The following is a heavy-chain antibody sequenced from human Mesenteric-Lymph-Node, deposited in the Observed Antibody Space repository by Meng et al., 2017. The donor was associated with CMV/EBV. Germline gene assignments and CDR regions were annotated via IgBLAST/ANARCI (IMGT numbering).Heavy chain of an antibody. J-gene: IGHJ4*02. CDR2: IIHSGST. CDR3: ASYYDFWSGYDY. CDR1: GGSFSGYY. Sequence: SETLSLTCAVYGGSFSGYYWSWIRQSPGKGLEWIGEIIHSGSTNYNPSLKTRVTISIDTSKNQFSLKLSSVTAADTAVYYCASYYDFWSGYDYWGQGTLVTVSS. V-gene: IGHV4-34*12. D-gene: IGHD3-3*01.